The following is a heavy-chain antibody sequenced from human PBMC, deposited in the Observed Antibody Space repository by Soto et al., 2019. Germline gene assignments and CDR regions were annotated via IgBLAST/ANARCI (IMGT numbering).Heavy chain of an antibody. CDR1: GFTFSSYS. CDR2: ISSSSSYI. Sequence: GGSLRLSCAASGFTFSSYSMNWVRQAPGKGLEWVSSISSSSSYIYYADSVKGRFTISRDNAKNSLYLQMNSLRAEDTAVYYCATSIAAAGLDKIIYYYYGMDVWGQGTTVTVSS. V-gene: IGHV3-21*01. CDR3: ATSIAAAGLDKIIYYYYGMDV. J-gene: IGHJ6*02. D-gene: IGHD6-13*01.